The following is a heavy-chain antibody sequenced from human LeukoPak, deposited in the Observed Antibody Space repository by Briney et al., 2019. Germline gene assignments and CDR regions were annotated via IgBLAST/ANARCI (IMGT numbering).Heavy chain of an antibody. CDR2: MNPDSGSI. CDR1: GYSFTGYY. V-gene: IGHV1-2*02. CDR3: ARDYYASGTWLWDY. D-gene: IGHD3-10*01. J-gene: IGHJ4*02. Sequence: WASVKVSCQASGYSFTGYYVHWLRQAPGQRPEWMGWMNPDSGSIHYALKFRGRFTMTRDTSINTAYMELGSLRSDDTAVYYCARDYYASGTWLWDYWGQGTRVTVSS.